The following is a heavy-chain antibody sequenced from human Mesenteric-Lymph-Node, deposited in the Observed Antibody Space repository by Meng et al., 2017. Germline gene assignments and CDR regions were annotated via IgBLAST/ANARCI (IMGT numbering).Heavy chain of an antibody. V-gene: IGHV3-23*01. D-gene: IGHD3-10*01. J-gene: IGHJ4*02. CDR2: ISGSGGST. CDR3: AKGLLWFGELLNY. Sequence: GESLKISCAASGFTFSSYWMSWVRQAPGKGLEWVSAISGSGGSTYYADSVKGRFTISRDNSKNTLYLQMNSLRAEDTAVYYCAKGLLWFGELLNYWGQGTLVTVSS. CDR1: GFTFSSYW.